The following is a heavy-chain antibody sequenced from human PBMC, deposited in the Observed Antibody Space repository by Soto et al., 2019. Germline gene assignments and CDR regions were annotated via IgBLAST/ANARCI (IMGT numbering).Heavy chain of an antibody. Sequence: GSLRLSCAASGFTFRNAWMSWVRQAPGKGLEWVGRIKSKTDGGTTDYAAPVKGRFTISRDDSKNTLYLQMNSLKTEDTAVYYCTTDYSSSWSNYYGMDVWGQGTTVTVSS. J-gene: IGHJ6*02. D-gene: IGHD6-13*01. CDR2: IKSKTDGGTT. CDR3: TTDYSSSWSNYYGMDV. V-gene: IGHV3-15*01. CDR1: GFTFRNAW.